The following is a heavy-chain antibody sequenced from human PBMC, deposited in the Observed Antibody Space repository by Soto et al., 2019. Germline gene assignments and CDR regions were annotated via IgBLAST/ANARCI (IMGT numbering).Heavy chain of an antibody. J-gene: IGHJ6*02. CDR2: ISGSGGST. V-gene: IGHV3-23*01. Sequence: LLRDSWGAAGVNCGSYAVSWVRQAPGKGLEWVSAISGSGGSTYYADSVKGRFTISRDNSKNTLYLQMNSLRAEDTAVYYCAKERIAVKYYYGMDVWGQGTTVTVSS. CDR3: AKERIAVKYYYGMDV. D-gene: IGHD6-19*01. CDR1: GVNCGSYA.